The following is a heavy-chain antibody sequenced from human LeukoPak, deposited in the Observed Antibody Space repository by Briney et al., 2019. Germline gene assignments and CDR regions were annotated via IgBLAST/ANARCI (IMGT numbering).Heavy chain of an antibody. CDR1: GYTFTSYG. D-gene: IGHD2-2*01. Sequence: ASVKVSCTASGYTFTSYGSSWVRQAPGQGLEWMGWISACNGNTNYAQKLQGRVTMTTDTSTSTAYMELRSLRSDDTAVYYCARDYMTFVVVPAAGGSDYWGQGTLVTVSS. CDR2: ISACNGNT. J-gene: IGHJ4*02. V-gene: IGHV1-18*04. CDR3: ARDYMTFVVVPAAGGSDY.